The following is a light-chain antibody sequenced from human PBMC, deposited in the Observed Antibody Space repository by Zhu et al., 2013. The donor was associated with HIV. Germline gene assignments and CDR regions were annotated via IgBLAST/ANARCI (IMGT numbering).Light chain of an antibody. CDR2: GAY. CDR1: QDIATH. CDR3: QQSYTYPPT. Sequence: AIRMTQSPSSLSASTGDRVTLTCRASQDIATHLAWYQQKSGRAPKLLIYGAYNLQPGAPSRFSGSGSGTDFTLSISCLQSEDFATYYCQQSYTYPPTFGQGPKVE. V-gene: IGKV1-8*01. J-gene: IGKJ1*01.